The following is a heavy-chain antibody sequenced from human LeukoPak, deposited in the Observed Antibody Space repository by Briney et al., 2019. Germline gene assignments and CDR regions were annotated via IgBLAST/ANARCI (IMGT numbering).Heavy chain of an antibody. J-gene: IGHJ4*02. V-gene: IGHV4-59*01. D-gene: IGHD1-1*01. Sequence: SETLSLTCTVSGGSISSYYWNWIRLPPGKGLEWIGYIYNSGSTNYNPSLKSRVTISVDTSKNQFSLKLSSVTAADTAVYYCARGHWVLRYFDYWGQGTMVTVSS. CDR3: ARGHWVLRYFDY. CDR2: IYNSGST. CDR1: GGSISSYY.